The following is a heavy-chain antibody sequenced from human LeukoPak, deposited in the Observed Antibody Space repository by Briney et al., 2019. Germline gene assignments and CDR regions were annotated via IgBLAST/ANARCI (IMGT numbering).Heavy chain of an antibody. J-gene: IGHJ4*02. CDR2: ISYDGSDK. V-gene: IGHV3-30*18. Sequence: GRSLRLSCAASGFAFSTYGMLWVRQAPAKGLEWVAVISYDGSDKYYADSVKGRFTISRDNSKNTLYLQMNSLRAVDTAVYYCAKLGCSSTRCYSNCWGQGTLVTVSS. D-gene: IGHD2-2*01. CDR1: GFAFSTYG. CDR3: AKLGCSSTRCYSNC.